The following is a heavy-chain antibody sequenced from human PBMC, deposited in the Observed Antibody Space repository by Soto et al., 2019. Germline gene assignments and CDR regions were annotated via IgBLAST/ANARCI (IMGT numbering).Heavy chain of an antibody. D-gene: IGHD6-13*01. J-gene: IGHJ5*02. CDR2: IYYSGST. V-gene: IGHV4-31*03. CDR1: GGSISSGGYY. Sequence: SETLSLTCTVSGGSISSGGYYWSWIPQHPGKGLEWIGYIYYSGSTYYNPSLKSRVTISVDTSKNQFSLKLSSVSAADTAVYYCARDIAENWFDPWGQGTLVTVSS. CDR3: ARDIAENWFDP.